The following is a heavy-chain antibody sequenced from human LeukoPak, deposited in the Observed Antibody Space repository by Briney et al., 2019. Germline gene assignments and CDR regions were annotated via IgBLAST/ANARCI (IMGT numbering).Heavy chain of an antibody. CDR1: GFTFDDYA. D-gene: IGHD4-17*01. V-gene: IGHV3-9*01. Sequence: PGRSLRLSCAASGFTFDDYAMHWVRQAPGKGLEWVSGISWNSGSIGYADSVKGRFTISRDNAKNSLYLQMNSLRAEDTALYYCAKTTSAGDAFDIWGQGTMVTVSS. CDR3: AKTTSAGDAFDI. J-gene: IGHJ3*02. CDR2: ISWNSGSI.